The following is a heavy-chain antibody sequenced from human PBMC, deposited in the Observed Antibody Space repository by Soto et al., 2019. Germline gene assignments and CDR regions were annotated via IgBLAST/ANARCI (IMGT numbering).Heavy chain of an antibody. J-gene: IGHJ5*02. D-gene: IGHD3-10*01. CDR3: ARDRTRGITMVRGIGLFDP. Sequence: PSETLSLTCAVYGGSFSGYYWSWIRQPPGKGLEWIGEINHSGSTNYNPSLKSRVTISVDTSKNQFSLKLSSVTAADTAVYYCARDRTRGITMVRGIGLFDPWGQGTLVTVSS. V-gene: IGHV4-34*01. CDR2: INHSGST. CDR1: GGSFSGYY.